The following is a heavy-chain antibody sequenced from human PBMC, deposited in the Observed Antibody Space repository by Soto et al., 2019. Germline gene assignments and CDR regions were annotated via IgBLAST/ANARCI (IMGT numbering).Heavy chain of an antibody. J-gene: IGHJ3*02. CDR2: IYWDDDK. CDR3: AHGPRASCLPIGAFDI. CDR1: GFSLSTSGVG. V-gene: IGHV2-5*02. Sequence: QITLKESGPTLVKPTQTLTLTCTFSGFSLSTSGVGVGWIRQPPGKALEWLALIYWDDDKRYSPSLKSRLTITKDTSKNQVVLTRTNKDPVDTATYYCAHGPRASCLPIGAFDIWGQGTMVTVSS.